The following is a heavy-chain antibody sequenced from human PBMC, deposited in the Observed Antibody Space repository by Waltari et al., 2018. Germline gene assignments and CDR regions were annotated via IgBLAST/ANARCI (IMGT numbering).Heavy chain of an antibody. CDR3: VRGGHFDWSPIDY. D-gene: IGHD3-9*01. CDR2: INPDAMGT. Sequence: EVQLVESGGGLVQPGGSLRLSGAASAFRFSRYWMHWVRQGPGKGLVGVGRINPDAMGTRYADAVQGRFTISRDNVKNTVYLQMNSLRAEDTAVYYCVRGGHFDWSPIDYWGQGTLVTVSS. CDR1: AFRFSRYW. J-gene: IGHJ4*02. V-gene: IGHV3-74*01.